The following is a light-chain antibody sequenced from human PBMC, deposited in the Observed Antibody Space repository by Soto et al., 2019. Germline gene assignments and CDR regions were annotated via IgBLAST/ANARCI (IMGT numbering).Light chain of an antibody. J-gene: IGLJ3*02. V-gene: IGLV2-8*01. CDR3: TSYAANNNLL. CDR2: EVT. Sequence: QSALTQPPSASGSPGQSVTISCTGTSNDIGDYNSVSWYQQHPGKAPKLMISEVTKRPSGVPDRFSGSKSGNTASLTVSGLQAEDEADYYCTSYAANNNLLFGGGTKLTVL. CDR1: SNDIGDYNS.